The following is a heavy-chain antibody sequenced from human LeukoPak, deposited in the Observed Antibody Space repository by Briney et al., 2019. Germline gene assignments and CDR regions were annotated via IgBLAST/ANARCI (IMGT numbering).Heavy chain of an antibody. J-gene: IGHJ3*02. CDR1: GFTFSSYW. Sequence: PGGSLRLSCAASGFTFSSYWMSWVRQAPGKGLEWVANIKKDGSERYYVDSVKGRFTISRDNTKKSLYLQMNTLRAEDTAVYYCARDLAGPPQEAFDIWGQGTMVTVSS. CDR2: IKKDGSER. CDR3: ARDLAGPPQEAFDI. V-gene: IGHV3-7*01.